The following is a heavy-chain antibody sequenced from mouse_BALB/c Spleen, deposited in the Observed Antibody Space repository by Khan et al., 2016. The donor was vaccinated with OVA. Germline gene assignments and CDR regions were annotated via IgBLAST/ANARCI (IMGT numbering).Heavy chain of an antibody. CDR2: ISPGSGDT. CDR3: ARRNYFGYTVAY. V-gene: IGHV1-77*01. Sequence: QVQLQQSGAELARPGASVKLSCKASGYTFTDYYINWVKQRTGQGLEWIGEISPGSGDTYYNDKFKGKATLTADKSSSTAYMQLNSLTSEASAVYFCARRNYFGYTVAYWGQGTLVTVSA. D-gene: IGHD1-2*01. CDR1: GYTFTDYY. J-gene: IGHJ3*01.